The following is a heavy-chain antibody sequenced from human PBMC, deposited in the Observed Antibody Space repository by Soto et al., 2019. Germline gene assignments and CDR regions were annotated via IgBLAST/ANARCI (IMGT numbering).Heavy chain of an antibody. Sequence: QVQLVESGAEVKKPGSSVKVSCKASGGTFSSYAIRWVRQAPGQGLEWMGGIIPIFDTADYAQKFQGRVTITADESTSTAYMELSSVIYEDTAGYSCASHCITGTWVYCYGMDVWGQWTTVTVSS. J-gene: IGHJ6*02. CDR2: IIPIFDTA. CDR3: ASHCITGTWVYCYGMDV. D-gene: IGHD1-20*01. V-gene: IGHV1-69*12. CDR1: GGTFSSYA.